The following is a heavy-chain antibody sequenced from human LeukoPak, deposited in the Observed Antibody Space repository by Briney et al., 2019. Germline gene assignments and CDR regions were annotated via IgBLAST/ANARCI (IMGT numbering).Heavy chain of an antibody. CDR2: TYYRSKWYN. J-gene: IGHJ6*03. CDR3: AREKGIAVARYYYYYMDV. Sequence: SQTLSLTCAISGDSVSSNSAAWNWIRQSPSRGLEWLGRTYYRSKWYNDYAVSVKSRITINPDTSKNQFFLQLNSVTPEDTAVYYCAREKGIAVARYYYYYMDVWGKGTTVTISS. D-gene: IGHD6-19*01. V-gene: IGHV6-1*01. CDR1: GDSVSSNSAA.